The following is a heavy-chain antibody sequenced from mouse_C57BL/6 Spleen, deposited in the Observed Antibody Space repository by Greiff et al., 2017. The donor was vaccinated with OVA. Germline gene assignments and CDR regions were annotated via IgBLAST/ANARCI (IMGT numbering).Heavy chain of an antibody. CDR1: GFTFSSYA. V-gene: IGHV5-4*03. Sequence: EVKVVESGGGLVKPGGSLKLSCAASGFTFSSYAMSWVRQTPEKRLEWVATISDGGSYTYYPDNVKGRFTISRDNAKNNLYLQMSHLKSEDTAMYYCARAVITTVDGFAYWGQGTLVTVSA. CDR3: ARAVITTVDGFAY. D-gene: IGHD1-1*01. J-gene: IGHJ3*01. CDR2: ISDGGSYT.